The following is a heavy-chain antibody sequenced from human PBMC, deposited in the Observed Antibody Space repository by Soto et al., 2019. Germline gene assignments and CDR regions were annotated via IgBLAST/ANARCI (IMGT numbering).Heavy chain of an antibody. CDR1: GFTFSSYA. D-gene: IGHD2-2*01. V-gene: IGHV3-30-3*01. CDR2: ISYDGSNK. CDR3: ARDSGDIVVVPAYNGMDV. J-gene: IGHJ6*02. Sequence: ESGGGVVQPGRSLRLSCAASGFTFSSYAMHWVRQAPGKGLEWVAVISYDGSNKYYADSVKGRFTISRDNSKNTLYLQMNSLRAEDTAVYYCARDSGDIVVVPAYNGMDVWGQGTTVTVSS.